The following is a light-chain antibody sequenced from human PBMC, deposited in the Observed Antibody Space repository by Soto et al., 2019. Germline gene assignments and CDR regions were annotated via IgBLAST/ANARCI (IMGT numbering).Light chain of an antibody. J-gene: IGKJ3*01. CDR2: GAS. CDR1: QSISSSY. Sequence: EIVLTQSPGTLSLSPGERATLSCRASQSISSSYLAWYQQKPGQAPRLLVYGASSGATGIPDRFSGSRSGTDFTLTISRLEPEDFAVYYCQQYGSSRYTFGPGPKVDSK. V-gene: IGKV3-20*01. CDR3: QQYGSSRYT.